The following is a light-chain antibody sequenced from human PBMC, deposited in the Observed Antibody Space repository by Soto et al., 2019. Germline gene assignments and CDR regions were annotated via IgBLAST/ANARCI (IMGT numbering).Light chain of an antibody. CDR2: EVS. V-gene: IGLV2-18*02. J-gene: IGLJ2*01. CDR3: SSYTSSSTLV. Sequence: QSALTQPPSVSGSPGQSVPISCTGTSSEVGSYNRVSWYQQPPGTAPKLMIYEVSNRPSGVPDRFSGPKSGNTASLTISGLQAEDEADYYCSSYTSSSTLVFGGGTKVTVL. CDR1: SSEVGSYNR.